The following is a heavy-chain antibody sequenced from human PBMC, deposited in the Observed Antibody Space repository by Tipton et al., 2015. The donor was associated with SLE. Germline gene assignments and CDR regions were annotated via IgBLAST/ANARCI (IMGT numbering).Heavy chain of an antibody. CDR2: IYYSGST. V-gene: IGHV4-59*01. Sequence: TLSLTCKVSGGSISRYYWSRIRQPPGKGLDYIESIYYSGSTNSHPSLRSRVTMSVDTSKSQFSLTLTSVTAADTAVYYCARGPTEKQWLRWYFDLWGRGTLVTVSS. CDR3: ARGPTEKQWLRWYFDL. CDR1: GGSISRYY. J-gene: IGHJ2*01. D-gene: IGHD6-19*01.